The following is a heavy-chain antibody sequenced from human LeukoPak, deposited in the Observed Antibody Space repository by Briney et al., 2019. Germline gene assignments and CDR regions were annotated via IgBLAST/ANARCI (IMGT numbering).Heavy chain of an antibody. V-gene: IGHV2-70*11. CDR3: ARTTATMITHYYYYYMDV. D-gene: IGHD3-16*01. CDR2: IDWDDDK. Sequence: SGPALVKPTQTVTLTCTFSGFSLTTSGMCVSWVRQPPGNALEWLARIDWDDDKYYSASLRTRLTISKDTSKNQVVVTMTNVDPVDTATYYCARTTATMITHYYYYYMDVWGKGTTVTVSS. J-gene: IGHJ6*03. CDR1: GFSLTTSGMC.